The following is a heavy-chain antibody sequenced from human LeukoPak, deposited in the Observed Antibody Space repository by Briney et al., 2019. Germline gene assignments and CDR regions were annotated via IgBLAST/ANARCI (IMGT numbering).Heavy chain of an antibody. CDR2: ISYDGSNK. D-gene: IGHD3-22*01. J-gene: IGHJ4*02. CDR3: ARDYYYDSSGYPTPDY. V-gene: IGHV3-30*19. CDR1: EFTFSSYG. Sequence: GGSLRLSCAASEFTFSSYGMHWVRQAPGKGLEWVAVISYDGSNKYYADSVKGRFTISRDNSKNTLYLQMNSLRAEDTAVYYCARDYYYDSSGYPTPDYWGQGTLVTVSS.